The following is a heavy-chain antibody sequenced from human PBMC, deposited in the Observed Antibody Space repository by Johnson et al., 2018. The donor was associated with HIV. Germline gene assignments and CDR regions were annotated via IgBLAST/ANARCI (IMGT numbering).Heavy chain of an antibody. CDR2: ISYDGSNK. CDR1: GFTFSSYA. Sequence: QVQLVESGGGVVQPGRSLRLSCAASGFTFSSYAMHWVRQAPGKGLEWVAVISYDGSNKYYADSVKGRFTISRDNSKNTLYLQMNSLRAEDTAVYYCARRWIVAARPPENAFDIWGQGTMVTVSS. V-gene: IGHV3-30-3*01. J-gene: IGHJ3*02. D-gene: IGHD6-6*01. CDR3: ARRWIVAARPPENAFDI.